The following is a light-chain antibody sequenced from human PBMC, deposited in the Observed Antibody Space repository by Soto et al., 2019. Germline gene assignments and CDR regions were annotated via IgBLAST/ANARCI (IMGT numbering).Light chain of an antibody. CDR1: QSISSW. Sequence: DIHMTQSPSILSASVLDIVTITFLASQSISSWLAWYQQKPGKAPNLLIHKASHLESGVPSRFSGSGSGTEFTLTISSLQPGDFAVYYCQQYNNWPRTFGQGTKVDIK. J-gene: IGKJ1*01. V-gene: IGKV1-5*03. CDR2: KAS. CDR3: QQYNNWPRT.